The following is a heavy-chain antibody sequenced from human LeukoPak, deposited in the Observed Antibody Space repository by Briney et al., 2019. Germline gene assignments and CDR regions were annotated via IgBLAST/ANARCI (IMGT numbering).Heavy chain of an antibody. D-gene: IGHD1-26*01. V-gene: IGHV3-21*01. CDR2: ISSSSSYI. CDR1: GFTFSSYS. J-gene: IGHJ4*02. Sequence: GGSLRLSCAASGFTFSSYSMNWVRQAPGKGLEWVSSISSSSSYIYYADSVKGRFTISRDNAKNSLYLQMNSLRAEDTAVYYCARGDSGSYLDEVSFDYWGQGTLVTVSS. CDR3: ARGDSGSYLDEVSFDY.